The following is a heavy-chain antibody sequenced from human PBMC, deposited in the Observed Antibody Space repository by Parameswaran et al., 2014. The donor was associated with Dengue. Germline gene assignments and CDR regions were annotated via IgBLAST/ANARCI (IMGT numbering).Heavy chain of an antibody. CDR3: ARDKFPGVGANNYFDY. CDR2: ISSSSSYI. Sequence: KWIRQPPGKGLEWVSSISSSSSYIYYADSVKGRFTISRDNAKNSLYLQMNSLRAEDTAVYYCARDKFPGVGANNYFDYWGQGTLVTVSS. J-gene: IGHJ4*02. V-gene: IGHV3-21*01. D-gene: IGHD1-26*01.